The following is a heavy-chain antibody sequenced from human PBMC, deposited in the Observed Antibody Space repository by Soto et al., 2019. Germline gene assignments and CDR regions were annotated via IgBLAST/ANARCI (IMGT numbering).Heavy chain of an antibody. CDR1: GGSITSGNSYS. V-gene: IGHV4-30-2*01. CDR2: ISRSGST. Sequence: PSETLSLTCTVSGGSITSGNSYSWSWIRQPPGKGLEWIGSISRSGSTSYNPSLKGRVTMSVDKSKNQFSLKLSSVTAADTAVYYCARAVAPYLGTWSDPWGQGTLVTVSS. D-gene: IGHD3-16*01. J-gene: IGHJ5*02. CDR3: ARAVAPYLGTWSDP.